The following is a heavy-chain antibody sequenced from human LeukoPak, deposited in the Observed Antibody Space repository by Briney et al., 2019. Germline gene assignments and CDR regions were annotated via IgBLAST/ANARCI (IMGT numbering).Heavy chain of an antibody. CDR2: IYYSGST. Sequence: SETLSLTCTVSGGSISSYYWSWIRQPPGKGLEWIGYIYYSGSTNYNPSLKSRVTISVDTSKNQFSLKLSSVTAADTAVYYCARPRGSGSYWDSDYWGQGTLVTVSS. CDR3: ARPRGSGSYWDSDY. D-gene: IGHD3-10*01. V-gene: IGHV4-59*08. J-gene: IGHJ4*02. CDR1: GGSISSYY.